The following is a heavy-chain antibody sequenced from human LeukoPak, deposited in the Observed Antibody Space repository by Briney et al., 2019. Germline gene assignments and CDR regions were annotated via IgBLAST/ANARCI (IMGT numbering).Heavy chain of an antibody. CDR1: GGTFSSYA. CDR2: IIPILGIA. J-gene: IGHJ3*02. V-gene: IGHV1-69*10. D-gene: IGHD6-25*01. Sequence: ASVKVSCKASGGTFSSYAISWVRQAPGQGLEWMGGIIPILGIANYAQKFQGRVTITADKSTSTAYMELSSLRSEDTAVYYCASSGYSSGWEEGDAFDIWGQGTMVTVSS. CDR3: ASSGYSSGWEEGDAFDI.